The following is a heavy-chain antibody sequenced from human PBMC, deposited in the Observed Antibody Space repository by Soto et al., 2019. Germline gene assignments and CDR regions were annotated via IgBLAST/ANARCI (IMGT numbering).Heavy chain of an antibody. CDR3: AKQEGWTTVVTPGEDY. Sequence: QVQLVESGGGVVQPGRSLRLSCAASGFTFSSYGMHWVRQAPGKGLEWVAVISYDGSNKYYADSVKGRFTISIDNSKNTLYLQMNSLRAEDTAVYYCAKQEGWTTVVTPGEDYWGQGTLVTVSS. D-gene: IGHD4-17*01. CDR1: GFTFSSYG. J-gene: IGHJ4*02. CDR2: ISYDGSNK. V-gene: IGHV3-30*18.